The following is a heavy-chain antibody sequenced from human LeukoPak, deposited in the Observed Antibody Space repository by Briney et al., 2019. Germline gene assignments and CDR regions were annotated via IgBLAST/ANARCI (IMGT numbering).Heavy chain of an antibody. J-gene: IGHJ2*01. CDR1: GGSISNYY. CDR3: ARICDSYDILTGYYLSYWYFDL. Sequence: SETLSLTCTVSGGSISNYYWSWIRQPPGKGLEWIGYIYYSGSTNYNPSLKSRVTISVDTSKNQFSLKLSSVTAADTAVYYCARICDSYDILTGYYLSYWYFDLWGRGTLVTVSS. V-gene: IGHV4-59*01. CDR2: IYYSGST. D-gene: IGHD3-9*01.